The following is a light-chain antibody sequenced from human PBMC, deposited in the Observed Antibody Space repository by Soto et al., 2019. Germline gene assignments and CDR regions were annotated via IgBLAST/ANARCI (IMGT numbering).Light chain of an antibody. CDR2: HAS. CDR1: QSVNNNF. J-gene: IGKJ2*03. CDR3: QQYGGSDWR. V-gene: IGKV3-20*01. Sequence: EIVLTQSPGTLSLSPGERATLSCRTSQSVNNNFLAWYQQKPGQAPRLLIYHASSRATGIPDRFSGSGSGTDFTLTISRLEPEDFAVYYCQQYGGSDWRFGQGTNLEIK.